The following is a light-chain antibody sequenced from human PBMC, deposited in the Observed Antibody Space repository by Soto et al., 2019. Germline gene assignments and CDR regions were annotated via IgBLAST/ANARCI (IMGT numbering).Light chain of an antibody. CDR3: QQSYSLPVT. V-gene: IGKV1-39*01. Sequence: DIQMTQSPSSLSASIGDRVTITCRASQSIDTYLSWYQKKPGKAPNLLIYGVSNLESGVPSRISGSGSGTDFTLTITSLEVEDFATYYCQQSYSLPVTFGGGTRVDI. CDR2: GVS. J-gene: IGKJ4*01. CDR1: QSIDTY.